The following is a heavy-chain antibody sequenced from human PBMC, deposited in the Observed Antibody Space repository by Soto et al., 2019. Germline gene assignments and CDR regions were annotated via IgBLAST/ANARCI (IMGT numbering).Heavy chain of an antibody. CDR3: DAQNASGH. CDR2: IAFEGNTQ. V-gene: IGHV3-30*03. Sequence: QVQLVESGGGVVQPGRSLRRSCAASGFTFSNSGMHWVRQAPGKGLEWVAVIAFEGNTQFYADSGKGRFTISRDNSMTASYLDMTSLRAVAGLESDCDAQNASGHWGQGPLVAVSS. CDR1: GFTFSNSG. D-gene: IGHD2-8*01. J-gene: IGHJ4*02.